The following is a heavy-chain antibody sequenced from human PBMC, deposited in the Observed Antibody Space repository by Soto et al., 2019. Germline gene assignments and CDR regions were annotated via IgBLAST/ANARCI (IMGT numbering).Heavy chain of an antibody. CDR1: GLSLSNGRLG. Sequence: QVTLKESGPVLVKPTETLTLTCTVSGLSLSNGRLGVSWIRQPPGKALEWLAHIFSNDDKSYSTSLKSRLTISKDTSRSQVVLTMTNMDPVDSATYYCALIKDCSRTDCYLASFDPWVQGTLVTVSS. D-gene: IGHD2-2*01. CDR3: ALIKDCSRTDCYLASFDP. CDR2: IFSNDDK. V-gene: IGHV2-26*01. J-gene: IGHJ5*02.